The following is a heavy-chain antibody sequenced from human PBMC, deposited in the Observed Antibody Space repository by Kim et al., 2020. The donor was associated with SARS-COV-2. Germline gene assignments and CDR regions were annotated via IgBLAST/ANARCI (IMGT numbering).Heavy chain of an antibody. J-gene: IGHJ4*02. V-gene: IGHV5-51*01. CDR3: ARGGLSVLLPYYFDY. Sequence: GESLKISCKGSGYSSTSYWIGWVRQMPGKGLEWMGIIYPGDSDTRYSPSFQGQVTISADKSISTAYLQWSSLKASDTAMYYCARGGLSVLLPYYFDYWGQGTLVTVSS. D-gene: IGHD3-10*01. CDR2: IYPGDSDT. CDR1: GYSSTSYW.